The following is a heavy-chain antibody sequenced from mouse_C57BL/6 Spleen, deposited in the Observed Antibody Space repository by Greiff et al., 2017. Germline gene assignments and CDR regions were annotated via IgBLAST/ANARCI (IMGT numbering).Heavy chain of an antibody. CDR3: ARGDYYGSSFAY. J-gene: IGHJ3*01. CDR1: GFSLTSYG. CDR2: IWSGGST. V-gene: IGHV2-2*01. D-gene: IGHD1-1*01. Sequence: VKLQESGPGLVQPSQSLSITCTVSGFSLTSYGVHWVRQSPGKGLEWLGVIWSGGSTDYNAAFISRLSISKDNSKSQVFFKMNSLQADDTAIYYCARGDYYGSSFAYWGQGTLVTVSA.